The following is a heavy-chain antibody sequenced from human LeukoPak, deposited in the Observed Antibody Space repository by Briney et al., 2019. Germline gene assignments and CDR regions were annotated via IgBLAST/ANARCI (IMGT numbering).Heavy chain of an antibody. CDR2: ISASGDFR. V-gene: IGHV3-11*01. D-gene: IGHD3-10*01. CDR1: GFSFNDEY. J-gene: IGHJ4*02. CDR3: ARTRGAGPGGHFDS. Sequence: GRSLRLSCAASGFSFNDEYMSWIRQAPGQGLQWIAYISASGDFRRSTDSVKGQFTISRDNAKRLVYLQMDSLGEEDTAVYYCARTRGAGPGGHFDSWGQGVLVIVSS.